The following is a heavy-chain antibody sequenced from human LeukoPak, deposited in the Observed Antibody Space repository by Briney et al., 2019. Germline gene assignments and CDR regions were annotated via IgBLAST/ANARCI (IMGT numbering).Heavy chain of an antibody. J-gene: IGHJ6*04. CDR2: INSDGSST. D-gene: IGHD3-10*01. V-gene: IGHV3-74*01. CDR3: ASTYYYGSGSYYIYYYGMDV. CDR1: GFTFSSYW. Sequence: GGSLRLSCAASGFTFSSYWMHWVRQAPGKGLVWVPRINSDGSSTSYADSVKGRFTISRDNAKNTLYLQMNSLRAEDTAVYYCASTYYYGSGSYYIYYYGMDVWGKGTTVTVSS.